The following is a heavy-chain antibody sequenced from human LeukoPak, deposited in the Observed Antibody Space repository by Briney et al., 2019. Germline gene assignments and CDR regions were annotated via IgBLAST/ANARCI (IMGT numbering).Heavy chain of an antibody. CDR3: ARGCINRGTYYYDSSGYRKWYYFDY. D-gene: IGHD3-22*01. Sequence: SETLSLTCAVYGGSFGGYYWSWIRQPPGKGLEWIGEINHSGSTNYNPSLKSRVTISVDTSKNQFSLKLSSVTAADTAVYYCARGCINRGTYYYDSSGYRKWYYFDYWGQGTLVTVSS. CDR2: INHSGST. V-gene: IGHV4-34*01. CDR1: GGSFGGYY. J-gene: IGHJ4*02.